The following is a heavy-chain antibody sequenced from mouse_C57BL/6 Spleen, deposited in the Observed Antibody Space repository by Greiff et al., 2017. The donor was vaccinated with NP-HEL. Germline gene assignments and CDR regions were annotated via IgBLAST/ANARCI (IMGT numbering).Heavy chain of an antibody. J-gene: IGHJ3*01. CDR1: GYTFTSYW. D-gene: IGHD2-2*01. CDR3: ASVRDGYGFAY. CDR2: IHPNSGST. V-gene: IGHV1-64*01. Sequence: QVQLQQPGAELVKPGASVKLSCKASGYTFTSYWMHWVKQRPGQGLEWIGMIHPNSGSTNYNEKFKSKATLTVDKSSSTAYMQLSSLTSEDSAVYYCASVRDGYGFAYWGQGTLVTVSA.